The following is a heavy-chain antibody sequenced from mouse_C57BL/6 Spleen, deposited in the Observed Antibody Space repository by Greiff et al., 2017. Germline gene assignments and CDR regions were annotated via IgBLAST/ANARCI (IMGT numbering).Heavy chain of an antibody. CDR1: GYSFTSYY. D-gene: IGHD2-1*01. V-gene: IGHV1-66*01. CDR2: IYPGSGNT. J-gene: IGHJ4*01. Sequence: QVQLQQSGPELVKPGASVKISCKASGYSFTSYYIHWVKQRPGQGLEWIGWIYPGSGNTKYNEKFKGKATLTADTSSSTAYMQLSSLTSEDSAVXYCARRGNYDAMDYWGQGTSVTVSS. CDR3: ARRGNYDAMDY.